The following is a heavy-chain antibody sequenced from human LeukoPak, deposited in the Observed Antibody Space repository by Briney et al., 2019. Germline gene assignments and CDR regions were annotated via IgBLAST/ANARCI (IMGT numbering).Heavy chain of an antibody. CDR3: ARDRHHSEGSGYYSLIFDY. J-gene: IGHJ4*02. CDR2: INPSGGST. CDR1: GYTFTSYY. D-gene: IGHD3-22*01. Sequence: ASVKVSCKASGYTFTSYYMHWVRQAPGQGLEWMGIINPSGGSTGCAQKFQGRVTMTRDTSTSTVYMELSSLRSEDTAVYYCARDRHHSEGSGYYSLIFDYWGQGTLVTVSS. V-gene: IGHV1-46*01.